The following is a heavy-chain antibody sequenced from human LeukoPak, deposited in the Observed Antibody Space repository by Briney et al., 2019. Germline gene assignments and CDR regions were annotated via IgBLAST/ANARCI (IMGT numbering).Heavy chain of an antibody. V-gene: IGHV5-10-1*01. CDR3: ASLHRGGPD. CDR1: GYSFTSYW. D-gene: IGHD3-16*01. J-gene: IGHJ4*02. CDR2: IDPSDSYT. Sequence: GESLKTSCKGSGYSFTSYWNSWGRQMPGKGVEWMGRIDPSDSYTNYSTFFQGHVTISASKSTSTAYLQWSSMKAQDTAMYYGASLHRGGPDWGQGTLVTVSS.